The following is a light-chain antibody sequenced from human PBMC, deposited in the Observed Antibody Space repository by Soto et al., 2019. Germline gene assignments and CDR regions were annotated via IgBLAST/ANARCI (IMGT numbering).Light chain of an antibody. V-gene: IGLV2-8*01. CDR1: SRDVGGYNY. Sequence: QSVLTQPPSASGSPGQSVTISCTGTSRDVGGYNYVSWYQQHPGKAPKLMIYEVSKRPSGVPDRFSGSKSGNTASLTVSGLQAEDEADYDCSSYAGSNNYVFVTGTKLTVL. CDR3: SSYAGSNNYV. CDR2: EVS. J-gene: IGLJ1*01.